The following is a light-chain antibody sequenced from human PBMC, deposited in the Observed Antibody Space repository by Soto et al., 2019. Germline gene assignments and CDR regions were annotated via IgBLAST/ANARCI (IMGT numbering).Light chain of an antibody. Sequence: EIVLTQSPATLSLSPGERATLSCRASQSVSSYLAWYQHKPGQAPRLLIHDASNRATGISARFSGGGSGTDFTLTISSLETEDLAVYYCQQRRDWPLTFGGGTKLEIK. CDR1: QSVSSY. CDR3: QQRRDWPLT. CDR2: DAS. J-gene: IGKJ4*01. V-gene: IGKV3-11*01.